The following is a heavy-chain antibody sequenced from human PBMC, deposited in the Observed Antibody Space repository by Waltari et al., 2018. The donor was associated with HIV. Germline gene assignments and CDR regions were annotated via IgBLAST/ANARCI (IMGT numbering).Heavy chain of an antibody. J-gene: IGHJ4*02. D-gene: IGHD6-6*01. Sequence: QVQLVQSGAEVKKPGVSVKVSCKASGYTFTGYYMHWVRQAPGQGLEWMGWINPNSGGTNYAQKFQGRVTMTRDTSISTAYMELSRLRSDDTAVYYCATALYSSSSAGSIDYWGQGTLVTVSS. CDR1: GYTFTGYY. V-gene: IGHV1-2*02. CDR2: INPNSGGT. CDR3: ATALYSSSSAGSIDY.